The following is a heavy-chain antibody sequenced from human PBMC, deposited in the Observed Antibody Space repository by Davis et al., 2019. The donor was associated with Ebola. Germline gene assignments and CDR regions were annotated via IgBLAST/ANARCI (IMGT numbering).Heavy chain of an antibody. CDR1: VGSFSGYY. D-gene: IGHD2-15*01. J-gene: IGHJ5*02. CDR2: IYYSGST. CDR3: ARRCAGGSCHFGWFDP. V-gene: IGHV4-39*02. Sequence: SETLSLTCTVYVGSFSGYYWGWIRQPPGKGLEWIGSIYYSGSTYYNPSLKSRVTISVDTSKNHFSLKLSSVTAADTAVYYCARRCAGGSCHFGWFDPWGQGTLVTVSS.